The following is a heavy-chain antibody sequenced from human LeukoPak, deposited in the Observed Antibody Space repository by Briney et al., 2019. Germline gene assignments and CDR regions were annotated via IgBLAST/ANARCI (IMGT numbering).Heavy chain of an antibody. CDR1: GGSISSGGYY. J-gene: IGHJ4*02. V-gene: IGHV4-31*03. Sequence: SQTLSLTCTVSGGSISSGGYYWSWLRQHPGKGLEWIGYIYYSGSTYYNPSLKSRVTISVDTSKNQFSLKLSSVTAADTAVYYCARGQLLPAAIGYWGQGTLVTVSS. CDR3: ARGQLLPAAIGY. D-gene: IGHD2-2*02. CDR2: IYYSGST.